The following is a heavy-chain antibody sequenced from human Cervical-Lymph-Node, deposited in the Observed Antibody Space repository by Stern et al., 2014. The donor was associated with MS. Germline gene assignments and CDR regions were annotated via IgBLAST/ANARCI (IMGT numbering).Heavy chain of an antibody. V-gene: IGHV1-24*01. CDR2: FDPEDGET. D-gene: IGHD3-3*01. Sequence: VQLVESGAEVKKPGASVKVSCKVSGYTLTELSMHWVRQAPGKGLERMGGFDPEDGETIYAQKFQGRVTMTEDTSTDTAYMELSSLRSEDTAVYYCATDRDDFRSGYSAPTKGYGLDVWGQGTTVTVTS. CDR1: GYTLTELS. CDR3: ATDRDDFRSGYSAPTKGYGLDV. J-gene: IGHJ6*02.